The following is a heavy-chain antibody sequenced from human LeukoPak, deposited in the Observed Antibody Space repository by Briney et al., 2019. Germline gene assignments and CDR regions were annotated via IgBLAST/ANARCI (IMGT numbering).Heavy chain of an antibody. CDR2: IKQDGSEK. J-gene: IGHJ4*02. Sequence: PGGSLRLSCAASGFTFSSYWMSWVRQAPGKGLEWVANIKQDGSEKYYVDSVKGRFTISRDNSKNTLYLQMNSLRAEDTAVYYCAKALQGAAGLVDYWGQGTLVAVSS. D-gene: IGHD6-13*01. CDR3: AKALQGAAGLVDY. V-gene: IGHV3-7*03. CDR1: GFTFSSYW.